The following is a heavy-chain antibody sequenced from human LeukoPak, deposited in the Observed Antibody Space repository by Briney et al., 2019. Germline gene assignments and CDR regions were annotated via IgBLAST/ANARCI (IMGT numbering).Heavy chain of an antibody. V-gene: IGHV3-23*01. J-gene: IGHJ4*02. D-gene: IGHD6-19*01. CDR2: ISGSGAST. Sequence: GGSLRLSCLTSGFTFSTNAMSWVRQAPGKGLEWISGISGSGASTYYADSVKGRFTISRDNSKNTLFLQMNSLRTDDTAVYYCARGAVVADFDVWGQGTLVTVSS. CDR1: GFTFSTNA. CDR3: ARGAVVADFDV.